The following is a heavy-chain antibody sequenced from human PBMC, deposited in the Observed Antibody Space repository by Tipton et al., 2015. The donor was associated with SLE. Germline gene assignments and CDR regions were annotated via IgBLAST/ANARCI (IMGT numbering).Heavy chain of an antibody. V-gene: IGHV3-23*01. J-gene: IGHJ3*02. CDR2: ISGTAGYK. Sequence: SLRLSCAASGFTFSNYAMSWVRQAPGKGLEWVSAISGTAGYKNYADSVKGRFTISRDNSKNTPSLEMNRLRAEDTAVYYCAKARTTVASYDAFDIRGEGTMVTVSS. CDR1: GFTFSNYA. D-gene: IGHD4-23*01. CDR3: AKARTTVASYDAFDI.